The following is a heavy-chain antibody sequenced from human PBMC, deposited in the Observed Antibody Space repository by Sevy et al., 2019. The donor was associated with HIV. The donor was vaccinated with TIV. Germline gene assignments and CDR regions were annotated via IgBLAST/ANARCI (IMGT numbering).Heavy chain of an antibody. CDR2: FDPEDAKT. D-gene: IGHD3-22*01. CDR1: GYTLTQLS. CDR3: ATTKDYYESSGDPFDY. V-gene: IGHV1-24*01. Sequence: ASMKVSCKVSGYTLTQLSMHWVRLTPGKGLEWMASFDPEDAKTVYSQKFQDRLSMTEDTSTHTAYMELSSLRSEDTAVYYCATTKDYYESSGDPFDYWGQGTLVTVSS. J-gene: IGHJ4*02.